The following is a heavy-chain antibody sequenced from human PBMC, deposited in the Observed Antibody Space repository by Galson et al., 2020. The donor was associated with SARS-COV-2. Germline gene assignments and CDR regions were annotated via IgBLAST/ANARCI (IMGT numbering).Heavy chain of an antibody. V-gene: IGHV3-23*01. CDR1: GFSFSNCA. CDR2: ILDTGDRT. Sequence: GESLKISCAASGFSFSNCAMGWVRQAPGQGLEWVSSILDTGDRTYYADSVKGRFTISRDNSRDTLYLQMNSLRVEDTALYYCAKGDLKVASTDYWGQGTLVTVS. CDR3: AKGDLKVASTDY. D-gene: IGHD3-16*01. J-gene: IGHJ4*02.